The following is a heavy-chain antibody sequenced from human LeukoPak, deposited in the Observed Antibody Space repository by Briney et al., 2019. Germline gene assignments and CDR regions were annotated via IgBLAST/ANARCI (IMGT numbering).Heavy chain of an antibody. CDR2: INHSGST. V-gene: IGHV4-34*01. CDR1: GGPFSGYY. Sequence: SETLSLTCAVYGGPFSGYYCSWVRQPPGKGLEWIGEINHSGSTNYNPSLKSRVTISLDTSKNQFSLELSSVTAADTAVYYCAVGRSYWGQGTLVTVSS. CDR3: AVGRSY. J-gene: IGHJ4*02.